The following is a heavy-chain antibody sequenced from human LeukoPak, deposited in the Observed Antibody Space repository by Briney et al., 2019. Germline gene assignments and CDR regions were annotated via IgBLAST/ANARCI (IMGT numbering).Heavy chain of an antibody. J-gene: IGHJ3*02. V-gene: IGHV4-39*07. CDR2: IYYSGST. D-gene: IGHD3-22*01. CDR3: ADEKKYYDSSGYGLDAFDI. Sequence: PSETLSLTCTVSGGSISSSSYYWGWIRQPPGKGLEWIGSIYYSGSTYYNPSLKSRVTISIDTSKNQFSLKLSSVTAADTAVYYCADEKKYYDSSGYGLDAFDIWGQGTMVTVSS. CDR1: GGSISSSSYY.